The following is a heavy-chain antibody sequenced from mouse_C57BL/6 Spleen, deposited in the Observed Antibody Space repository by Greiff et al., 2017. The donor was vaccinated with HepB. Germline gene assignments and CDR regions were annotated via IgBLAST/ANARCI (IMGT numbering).Heavy chain of an antibody. J-gene: IGHJ1*03. V-gene: IGHV5-6*01. CDR3: ARDGGYFDV. CDR2: ISSGGSYT. Sequence: EVKLVESGGDLVKPGGSLKLSCAASGFTFSSYGMSWVRQTPDKRLEWVATISSGGSYTYYPDSVKGRFTISRDNAKNTLYLQMSSLKSEDTAMYYCARDGGYFDVWGTGTTVTVSS. CDR1: GFTFSSYG.